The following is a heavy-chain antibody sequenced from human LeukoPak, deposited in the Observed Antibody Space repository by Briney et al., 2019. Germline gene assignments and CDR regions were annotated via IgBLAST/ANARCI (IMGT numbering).Heavy chain of an antibody. CDR2: ISYDGSNK. CDR3: TKDQSDYAGYYFDY. Sequence: GGSLRLSCAASGFTFSSYAMHWVRQAPGKGLEWVAIISYDGSNKFYADSVKGRFTISRDNSKNTLFLQMDSLRAEDTAVYYCTKDQSDYAGYYFDYWGQGTLVTVSS. J-gene: IGHJ4*02. CDR1: GFTFSSYA. V-gene: IGHV3-30*18. D-gene: IGHD4-17*01.